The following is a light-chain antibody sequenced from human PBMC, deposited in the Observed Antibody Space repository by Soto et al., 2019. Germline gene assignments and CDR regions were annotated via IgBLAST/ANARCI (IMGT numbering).Light chain of an antibody. V-gene: IGKV3-20*01. CDR2: GAS. J-gene: IGKJ4*01. CDR1: QSVRSSY. Sequence: EILLTQSPGTLSLSPGEGATLSCRASQSVRSSYLAWYQQKPGQAPRLLIYGASSRATGIPDRFSGSGSGTDFTLTINRLEPEDFAVYYCQQFGSSPLTFXGGTKADIK. CDR3: QQFGSSPLT.